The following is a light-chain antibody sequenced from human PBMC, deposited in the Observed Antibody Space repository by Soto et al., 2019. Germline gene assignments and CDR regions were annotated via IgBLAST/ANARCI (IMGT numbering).Light chain of an antibody. CDR3: QQYGSFSIT. CDR2: GAS. V-gene: IGKV3-20*01. Sequence: EIVLTQSPGTLSLSPGERATLSCRASQSVISTYLAWYQQKPGQAPRLLIYGASSRATGIPDRFSGGGSGTDFTLTISRLEPEDFAVYYCQQYGSFSITFGQGTRLEIK. J-gene: IGKJ5*01. CDR1: QSVISTY.